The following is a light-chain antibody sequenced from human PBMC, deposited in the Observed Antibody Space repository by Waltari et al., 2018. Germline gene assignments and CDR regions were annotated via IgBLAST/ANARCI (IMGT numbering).Light chain of an antibody. J-gene: IGKJ4*01. CDR2: KAS. CDR3: QQYNSYSLLT. Sequence: CRASESHRYWWAWSKQKPGKAPKLLVYKASTLESGVPSRFSGRGSATEFTLTISSRQPDDLASYYCQQYNSYSLLTFGGGTKGAIK. V-gene: IGKV1-5*03. CDR1: ESHRYW.